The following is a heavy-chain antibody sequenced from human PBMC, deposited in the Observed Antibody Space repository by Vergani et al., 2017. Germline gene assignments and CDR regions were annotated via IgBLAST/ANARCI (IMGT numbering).Heavy chain of an antibody. Sequence: QVQLQESGPGLVKPSETLSLTFAVSGYSISSGYYWGWIRQPPGKGLEWIGSIYHSGSTYYNPSLKSRVTISVETSKNQFSLKLSSVTAADTAVYYCARPGSSSWYQVSWYFDLWGRGTLVTVSS. CDR3: ARPGSSSWYQVSWYFDL. J-gene: IGHJ2*01. D-gene: IGHD6-13*01. CDR2: IYHSGST. V-gene: IGHV4-38-2*01. CDR1: GYSISSGYY.